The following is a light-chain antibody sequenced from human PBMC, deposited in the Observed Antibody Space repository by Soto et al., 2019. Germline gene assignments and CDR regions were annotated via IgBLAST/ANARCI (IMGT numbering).Light chain of an antibody. CDR2: RAS. V-gene: IGKV3-15*01. CDR3: QQYNNWPPIT. J-gene: IGKJ5*01. Sequence: EIVMKQSPGTLSVSPGERVTLSCRASQSVSNKLAWYQQKLGQAPRLLIYRASTRATGIPARFSGSGSGTEFTLTISSLQSEDFAVYYCQQYNNWPPITFGQGTRLEIK. CDR1: QSVSNK.